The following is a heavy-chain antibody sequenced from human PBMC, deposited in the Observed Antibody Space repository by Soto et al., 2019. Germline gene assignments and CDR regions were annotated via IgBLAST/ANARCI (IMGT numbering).Heavy chain of an antibody. Sequence: EVQLVESGGGLVKPGGSLRLSCAASGFTFSSYSMNWVRQAPGKGLEWVSSISSSSSYIYYADSVKGRFTISRDNAKNSLYLQMNSLRAEDTAVYYCARDKYSSGWYAWYFDLWGRGTLVTVSS. CDR2: ISSSSSYI. CDR1: GFTFSSYS. D-gene: IGHD6-19*01. V-gene: IGHV3-21*01. J-gene: IGHJ2*01. CDR3: ARDKYSSGWYAWYFDL.